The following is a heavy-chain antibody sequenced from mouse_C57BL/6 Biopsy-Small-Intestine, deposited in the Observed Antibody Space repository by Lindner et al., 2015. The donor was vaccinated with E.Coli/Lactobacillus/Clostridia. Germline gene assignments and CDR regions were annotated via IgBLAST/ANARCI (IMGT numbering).Heavy chain of an antibody. V-gene: IGHV1-66*01. J-gene: IGHJ2*01. CDR1: GYSFRNYY. D-gene: IGHD2-4*01. CDR3: ARTYYDYSLFDY. CDR2: IYPGSGNT. Sequence: VQLQESGPDLVKPGASVKISCKASGYSFRNYYIHWVKQRPGQGLEWIGWIYPGSGNTKYTEKFKGKATLTADTSSSTAYMQLSSLTSEDSAVYYCARTYYDYSLFDYWGQGTTLTVSS.